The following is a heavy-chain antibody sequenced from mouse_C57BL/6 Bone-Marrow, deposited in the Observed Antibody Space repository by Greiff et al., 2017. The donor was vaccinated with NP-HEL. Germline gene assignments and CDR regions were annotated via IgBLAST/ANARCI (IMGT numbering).Heavy chain of an antibody. D-gene: IGHD2-1*01. V-gene: IGHV5-9-1*02. Sequence: EVKLVESGEGLVKPGGSLKLSCAASGFTFSSYAMSWVRQTPEKRLEWVAYISSGGDYIYYADTVKGRFTISRDNARNTLYLQMSSLKSEDTAMYYCTSFYYGNYWDYWGQGTTLTVSS. CDR1: GFTFSSYA. J-gene: IGHJ2*01. CDR2: ISSGGDYI. CDR3: TSFYYGNYWDY.